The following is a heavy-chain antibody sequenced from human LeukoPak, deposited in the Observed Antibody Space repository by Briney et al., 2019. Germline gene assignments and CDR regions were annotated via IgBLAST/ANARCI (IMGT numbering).Heavy chain of an antibody. V-gene: IGHV1-8*01. Sequence: APVKVSCKASGYTFTSYDINWVRQATGQGLEWMGWMNPNSGNTGYAQKFQGRVTMTRNTSISTAYMELSSLRSEDTAVYYCATYYEEGSYFDYWGQGTLVTVSS. CDR2: MNPNSGNT. CDR1: GYTFTSYD. J-gene: IGHJ4*02. CDR3: ATYYEEGSYFDY. D-gene: IGHD3-22*01.